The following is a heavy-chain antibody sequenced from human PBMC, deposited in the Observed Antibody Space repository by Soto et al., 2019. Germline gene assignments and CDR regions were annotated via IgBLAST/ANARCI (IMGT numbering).Heavy chain of an antibody. CDR1: GYTFSSSP. Sequence: ASVKVSCKASGYTFSSSPLHWVRQAPGQRPEWMGWINTANDDTKYSQKFQDRVALTRDTSASTAYMEVSSLTPEDTAVYYCARDEGVASGNWGQGTLVTVSS. J-gene: IGHJ4*02. V-gene: IGHV1-3*04. D-gene: IGHD5-12*01. CDR3: ARDEGVASGN. CDR2: INTANDDT.